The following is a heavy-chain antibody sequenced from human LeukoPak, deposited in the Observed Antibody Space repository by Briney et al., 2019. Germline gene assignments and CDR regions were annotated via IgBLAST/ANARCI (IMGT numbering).Heavy chain of an antibody. V-gene: IGHV3-33*08. D-gene: IGHD2-21*01. J-gene: IGHJ4*02. Sequence: GGSLRLSCAASGFTFSSYSMNWVRQAPGKGLEWVARLVYDERNDYANSVKGRFTISRDNSKNTLYLQMDNLRVDDTAVYYCARDLSAAYDFWGQGILVTVSS. CDR3: ARDLSAAYDF. CDR1: GFTFSSYS. CDR2: LVYDERN.